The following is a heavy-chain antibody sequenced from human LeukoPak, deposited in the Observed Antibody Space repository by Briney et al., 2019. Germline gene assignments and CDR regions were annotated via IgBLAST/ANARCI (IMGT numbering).Heavy chain of an antibody. CDR2: ISGSSTTI. CDR3: ARGAYGDYYFDY. Sequence: GGSLRLSCAASGFTFSIYTMNWVRQVPGKGLEWVSYISGSSTTIYYADSVKGRFTISRDNAKNSLYLQMNSLRAEDTAVYYCARGAYGDYYFDYWGQGTLVTVSS. D-gene: IGHD4-17*01. J-gene: IGHJ4*02. V-gene: IGHV3-48*01. CDR1: GFTFSIYT.